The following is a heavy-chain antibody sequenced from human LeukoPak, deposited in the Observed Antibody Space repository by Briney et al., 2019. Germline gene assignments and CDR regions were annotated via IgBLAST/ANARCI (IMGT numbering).Heavy chain of an antibody. V-gene: IGHV4-59*12. Sequence: PSETLSLTCTVSGGSISSYYWSWIRQPPGKGLEWIGYIYYSGSTNYNPSLKSRVTISVDTSKNQFSLKLSSVTAADTAVYYCAGGEDYYDSGGYFGDAFDIWGQGTMVTVSS. D-gene: IGHD3-22*01. CDR2: IYYSGST. J-gene: IGHJ3*02. CDR1: GGSISSYY. CDR3: AGGEDYYDSGGYFGDAFDI.